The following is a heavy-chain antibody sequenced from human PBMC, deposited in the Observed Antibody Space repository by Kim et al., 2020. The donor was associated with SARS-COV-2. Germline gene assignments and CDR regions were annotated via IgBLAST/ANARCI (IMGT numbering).Heavy chain of an antibody. CDR1: GYTFTNYV. D-gene: IGHD6-19*01. CDR3: ARKPSSGWLLDY. Sequence: ASVKVSCKASGYTFTNYVMQWVRQAPGQRLEWMGWINVGNGNTKYSQRLQGRVTITRDTSASTAYMELSSLRSEDTAVYFCARKPSSGWLLDYWGQGALVTVSS. CDR2: INVGNGNT. V-gene: IGHV1-3*01. J-gene: IGHJ4*02.